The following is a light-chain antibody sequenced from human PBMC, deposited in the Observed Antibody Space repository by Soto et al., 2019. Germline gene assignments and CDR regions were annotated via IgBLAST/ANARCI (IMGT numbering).Light chain of an antibody. CDR3: SSYSGSSTLVV. Sequence: QSALTQPASVSGSPGQSVTISCTGASNDIGIYNYVSWYQQHPGKAPKLIIFEVSHRPSGVSDRFSASKSGDTASLTISGLQAEDEAHYYCSSYSGSSTLVVFGRGTQLTVL. CDR2: EVS. J-gene: IGLJ2*01. CDR1: SNDIGIYNY. V-gene: IGLV2-14*01.